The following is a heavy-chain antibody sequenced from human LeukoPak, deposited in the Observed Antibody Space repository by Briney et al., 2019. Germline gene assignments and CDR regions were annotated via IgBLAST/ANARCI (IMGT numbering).Heavy chain of an antibody. D-gene: IGHD6-6*01. CDR2: INHSGST. V-gene: IGHV4-34*01. CDR1: GGSFSGYY. CDR3: ARGRLEYSSSAPRDFDY. J-gene: IGHJ4*02. Sequence: SETLSLTCAVYGGSFSGYYWSWIRQPPGKGLEWIGEINHSGSTNYNPSFKSRVTISVDTSKNQFSLKLSSVTAADTAVYHCARGRLEYSSSAPRDFDYWGQGTLVTVSS.